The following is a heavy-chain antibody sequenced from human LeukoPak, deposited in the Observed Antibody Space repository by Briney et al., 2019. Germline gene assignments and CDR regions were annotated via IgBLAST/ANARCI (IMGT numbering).Heavy chain of an antibody. CDR1: GYTFTSYG. J-gene: IGHJ3*02. V-gene: IGHV1-18*01. D-gene: IGHD3-22*01. CDR2: ISAYNGNT. Sequence: ASVKVSCKASGYTFTSYGISWVRQAPGQGLEWMGWISAYNGNTNYAQKLQGRVTMATDPSTSTAYMELRSLRSDDTAVYYCARDTFNYYDSSGHDAFDIWGQGTMVTVSS. CDR3: ARDTFNYYDSSGHDAFDI.